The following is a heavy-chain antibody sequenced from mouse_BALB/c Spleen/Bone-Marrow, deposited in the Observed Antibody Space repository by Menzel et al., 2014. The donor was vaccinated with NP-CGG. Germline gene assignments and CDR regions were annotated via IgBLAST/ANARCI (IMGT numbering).Heavy chain of an antibody. CDR2: INPTNGGT. J-gene: IGHJ1*01. Sequence: VQGVESGAELVKPGASVKLSCKASGYTFTRYYMYWVKQRPGQGLEWIGEINPTNGGTNFNEKFKGKATLTVDKSSSTAYMQLSSLTPEDSAVYYCTRSNYGYWYFDVWGAGTTVTVSS. CDR1: GYTFTRYY. V-gene: IGHV1S81*02. CDR3: TRSNYGYWYFDV. D-gene: IGHD1-1*01.